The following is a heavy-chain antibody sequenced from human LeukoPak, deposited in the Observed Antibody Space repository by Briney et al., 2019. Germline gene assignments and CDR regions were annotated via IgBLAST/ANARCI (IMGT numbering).Heavy chain of an antibody. Sequence: GGSLRLSCAASGFTFSSYGMHWVRQAPGKGLEWVAVIWYDGSNKYYADSVKGRFTISRDNSKNTLYLQMNSLRAEDTAVYYCARVDRYSGNRGYYYGMDVWGQGTTVTVSS. J-gene: IGHJ6*02. D-gene: IGHD5-12*01. CDR1: GFTFSSYG. CDR3: ARVDRYSGNRGYYYGMDV. CDR2: IWYDGSNK. V-gene: IGHV3-33*01.